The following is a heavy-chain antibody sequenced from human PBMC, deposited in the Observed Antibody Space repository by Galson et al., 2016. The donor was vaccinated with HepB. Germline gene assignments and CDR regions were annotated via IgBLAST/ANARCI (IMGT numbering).Heavy chain of an antibody. CDR2: INGDGTIT. CDR3: ARDRGGSAGAFNWFDP. Sequence: SLRLSCAASGFTFSTNWMHWVRQAPGKGLVWVSRINGDGTITDYADSVKGRFTISRDNAENTLYLQMSSLRVEDTAVYYCARDRGGSAGAFNWFDPRGQGTLVTVSS. CDR1: GFTFSTNW. V-gene: IGHV3-74*01. D-gene: IGHD3-10*01. J-gene: IGHJ5*02.